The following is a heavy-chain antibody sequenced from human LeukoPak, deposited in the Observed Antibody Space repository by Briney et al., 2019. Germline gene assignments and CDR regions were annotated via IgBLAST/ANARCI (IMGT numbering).Heavy chain of an antibody. CDR2: IDPSDSYT. D-gene: IGHD3-16*02. V-gene: IGHV5-10-1*01. CDR1: GYSFTSYW. Sequence: GESLRISCKGSGYSFTSYWISWVRQMPGKVLEWMGRIDPSDSYTNYSPSFQGHVTISADKSISTAYLQWSSLKASDTAMYYCARFDYVWGSYPKSYYFDYWGQGTLVTVSS. CDR3: ARFDYVWGSYPKSYYFDY. J-gene: IGHJ4*02.